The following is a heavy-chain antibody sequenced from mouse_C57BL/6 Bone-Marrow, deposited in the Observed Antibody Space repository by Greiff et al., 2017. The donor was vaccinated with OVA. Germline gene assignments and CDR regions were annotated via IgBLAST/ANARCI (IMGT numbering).Heavy chain of an antibody. D-gene: IGHD2-2*01. CDR1: GYTFTSYG. CDR2: IYPRSGNT. Sequence: VQLQQSGAELARPGASVKLSCTASGYTFTSYGISWVTQSPGQGLEWIGEIYPRSGNTYYNEKFKGKATLTVDKTSSTAYMKLRSLTSEDSAVYFCAKMGYYGNDCDFYDWGTGTTVTVSS. CDR3: AKMGYYGNDCDFYD. V-gene: IGHV1-81*01. J-gene: IGHJ1*03.